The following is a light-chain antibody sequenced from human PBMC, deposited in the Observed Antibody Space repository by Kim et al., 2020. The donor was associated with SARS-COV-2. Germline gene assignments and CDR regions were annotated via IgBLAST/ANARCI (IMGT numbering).Light chain of an antibody. J-gene: IGLJ2*01. V-gene: IGLV1-47*01. CDR2: RDN. CDR3: ASWDGSLDTRI. Sequence: GQGGTSSCSGTGSNIGRDYVYWHQQLPGMAPKLLICRDNQRPSGVPDRFSGSKSGTAASLAISGLRSEDEADYYCASWDGSLDTRIFGGGTQLTVL. CDR1: GSNIGRDY.